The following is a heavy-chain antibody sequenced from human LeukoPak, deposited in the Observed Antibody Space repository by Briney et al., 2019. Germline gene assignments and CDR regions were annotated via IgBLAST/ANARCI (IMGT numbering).Heavy chain of an antibody. CDR1: GGSFSGYY. Sequence: SETLSLTCAVYGGSFSGYYWSWIRQPPGKGLEWIGEINHSGSTNYNPSLKSRVTISVDTSKNQFSLKLSSVTAADTAVYYCARDQGTTVTHPYYYGMDVWGQGTTVTVSS. D-gene: IGHD4-17*01. V-gene: IGHV4-34*01. CDR3: ARDQGTTVTHPYYYGMDV. J-gene: IGHJ6*02. CDR2: INHSGST.